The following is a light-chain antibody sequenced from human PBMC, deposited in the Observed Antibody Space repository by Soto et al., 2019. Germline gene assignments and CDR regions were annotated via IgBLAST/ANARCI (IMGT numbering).Light chain of an antibody. CDR3: QQGDSFPFT. J-gene: IGKJ4*01. V-gene: IGKV1-12*01. CDR1: QDISSW. CDR2: AAS. Sequence: DIQMTQSPSSVSASVGDRVTITCRASQDISSWVAWYQQKPGKAPKLLISAASSLQSGVPRRFSCSGSGTDFTLIISSLQPEDFATYFCQQGDSFPFTFGGGTKVEIK.